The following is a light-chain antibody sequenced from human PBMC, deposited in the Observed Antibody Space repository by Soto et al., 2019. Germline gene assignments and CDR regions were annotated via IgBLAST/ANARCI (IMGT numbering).Light chain of an antibody. V-gene: IGKV1-5*01. Sequence: DIQMTQSPSTLSASVGDRVTITCWARQGISRWLAWYQQKPGKAPELLMYDTSTLESAVPSRFIGSGSGTEFTLTISSLQPDDFATYYCQHHDTYPVTFGGGTKVEVK. CDR3: QHHDTYPVT. J-gene: IGKJ4*01. CDR2: DTS. CDR1: QGISRW.